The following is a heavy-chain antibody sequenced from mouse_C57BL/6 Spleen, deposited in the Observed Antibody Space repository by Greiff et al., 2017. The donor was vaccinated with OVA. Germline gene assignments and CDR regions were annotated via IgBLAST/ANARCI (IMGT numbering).Heavy chain of an antibody. CDR3: ASSPLGSYAPKGWFAY. V-gene: IGHV1-52*01. Sequence: QVQLQQPGAELVRPGSSVKLSCKASGYTFTSYWMHWVKQRPIQGLEWIGNIDPSDSETHYTQKFKDKATLTVDKSSSTAYMQLSSLTSEDSAVYYSASSPLGSYAPKGWFAYWGQGTLVTVSA. D-gene: IGHD1-1*01. J-gene: IGHJ3*01. CDR1: GYTFTSYW. CDR2: IDPSDSET.